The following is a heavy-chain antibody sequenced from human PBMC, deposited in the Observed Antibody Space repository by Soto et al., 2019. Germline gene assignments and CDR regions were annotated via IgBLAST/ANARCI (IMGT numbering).Heavy chain of an antibody. CDR2: INGRSNYK. J-gene: IGHJ6*02. V-gene: IGHV3-21*01. D-gene: IGHD4-4*01. CDR3: VRGGYSSSWERLDPWGQGTLVTVSSGWTLCHCDSYDHHDVDV. Sequence: GGSLRLSCAPSGFMFSTYVMNWVRQAPGKGLEWVSSINGRSNYKYYANSVRGRFTISRDNSRNTLYLEMNSLRTEDTAMYYCVRGGYSSSWERLDPWGQGTLVTVSSGWTLCHCDSYDHHDVDVWGQGTTVTVSS. CDR1: GFMFSTYV.